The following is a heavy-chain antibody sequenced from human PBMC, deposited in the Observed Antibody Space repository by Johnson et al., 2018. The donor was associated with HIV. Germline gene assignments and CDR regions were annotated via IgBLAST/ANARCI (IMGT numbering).Heavy chain of an antibody. CDR3: AREGVSGSYYDAFDL. CDR2: ISYDGSNK. Sequence: QVQLVESGGGLVQPGGSLRLSCAASGFTFSSYAMHWVRQAPGKGLEWVAVISYDGSNKYYADSVKGRFTISRDNSKNTLFLQMDSLRADDTAVYYCAREGVSGSYYDAFDLWGQGTMVTVSS. CDR1: GFTFSSYA. J-gene: IGHJ3*01. D-gene: IGHD1-26*01. V-gene: IGHV3-30*04.